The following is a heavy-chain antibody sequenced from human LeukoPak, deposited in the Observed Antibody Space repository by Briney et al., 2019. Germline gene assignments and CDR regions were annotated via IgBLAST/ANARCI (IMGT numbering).Heavy chain of an antibody. CDR2: IDSSNSPI. J-gene: IGHJ4*02. Sequence: GGSLRLSCAASGLTFSTYNMNWVRQAPGKGLEWVSYIDSSNSPIYYADSVKGRFSISRDNGKNSLYLQMNSLRDEDTAVYYCARDRCSGGSCYFDYWGQGTLVTVSS. CDR3: ARDRCSGGSCYFDY. D-gene: IGHD2-15*01. V-gene: IGHV3-48*02. CDR1: GLTFSTYN.